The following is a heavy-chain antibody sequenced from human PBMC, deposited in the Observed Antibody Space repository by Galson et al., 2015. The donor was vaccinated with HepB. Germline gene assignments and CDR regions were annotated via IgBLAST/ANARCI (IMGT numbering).Heavy chain of an antibody. CDR1: GFTFDDYA. V-gene: IGHV3-9*01. Sequence: SLRLSCAASGFTFDDYAMHWVRQAPGKGLEWVSGISWNSGSIGYADSVKGRFTISRDNAKNSLYLQMNSLRAEDSALYYCAKAQGYCSSTSCYGFDYWGQGTLVTVSS. CDR3: AKAQGYCSSTSCYGFDY. J-gene: IGHJ4*02. CDR2: ISWNSGSI. D-gene: IGHD2-2*01.